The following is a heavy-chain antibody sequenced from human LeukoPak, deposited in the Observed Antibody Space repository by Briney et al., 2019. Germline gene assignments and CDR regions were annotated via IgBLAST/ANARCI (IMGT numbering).Heavy chain of an antibody. Sequence: PSDTLSLTRAVSGGSISRGGYSWRWIRQPPGKGLEWIGYIYHSGSTYYNPSLKSRVTISVDRPKNQFSLKLSSVTAAATAVYYCARGRYIAAAGPINCFDPWGQGTLVTVSS. J-gene: IGHJ5*02. D-gene: IGHD6-13*01. V-gene: IGHV4-30-2*01. CDR1: GGSISRGGYS. CDR2: IYHSGST. CDR3: ARGRYIAAAGPINCFDP.